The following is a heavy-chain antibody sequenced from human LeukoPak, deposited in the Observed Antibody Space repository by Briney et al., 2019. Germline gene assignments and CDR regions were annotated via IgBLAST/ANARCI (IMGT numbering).Heavy chain of an antibody. CDR1: GGSISSYY. V-gene: IGHV4-59*01. CDR2: ICYSGST. D-gene: IGHD3-10*01. Sequence: SETLSLTCTVSGGSISSYYWSWIRQPPGKGLEWIGYICYSGSTNYNPSLKSRLTISVDTSKNQFSLKLSSVTAADTAVYYCARGFRRGGGFDPWGQGTLVTVSS. J-gene: IGHJ5*02. CDR3: ARGFRRGGGFDP.